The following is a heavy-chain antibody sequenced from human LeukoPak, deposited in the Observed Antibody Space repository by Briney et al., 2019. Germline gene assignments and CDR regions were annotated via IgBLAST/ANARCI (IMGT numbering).Heavy chain of an antibody. V-gene: IGHV3-23*01. CDR2: ISGSGGST. CDR3: AKEKAGPNCSGGSCYWGLLFDY. CDR1: GFTFSSYA. J-gene: IGHJ4*02. D-gene: IGHD2-15*01. Sequence: GGSLRLSCAASGFTFSSYAMSWVRQAPGKGREWVSAISGSGGSTYYADSVKGRFTISRDNSKNTLYLQMNSLRAEDTAVYYCAKEKAGPNCSGGSCYWGLLFDYWGQGTLVTVSS.